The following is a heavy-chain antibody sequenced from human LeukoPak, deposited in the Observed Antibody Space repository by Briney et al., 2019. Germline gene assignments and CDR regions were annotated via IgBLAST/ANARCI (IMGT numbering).Heavy chain of an antibody. CDR1: GCIVSSNY. J-gene: IGHJ4*02. CDR2: IYSEGST. Sequence: GGSLRLSCAASGCIVSSNYMTWVRQAPGKGLEWVSVIYSEGSTFYADSVKGRFTISRDTSKNTLYLQMNNLRADDTAVYYCARDAQVSYWGQGALVTVSS. CDR3: ARDAQVSY. V-gene: IGHV3-53*01.